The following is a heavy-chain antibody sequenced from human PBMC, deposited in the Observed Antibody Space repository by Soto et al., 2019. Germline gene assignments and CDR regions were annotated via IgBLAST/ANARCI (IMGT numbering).Heavy chain of an antibody. CDR2: INTYNGYT. Sequence: GASVKVSSKASGYTFTSCGLCCVRQAPGQGLEWMGLINTYNGYTNYPQNFQGRVTMTTDTSTGTVYMELRSLTSDDTAVYYCARDLTKGLDVWGQGTTVTVSS. V-gene: IGHV1-18*01. CDR1: GYTFTSCG. D-gene: IGHD4-4*01. CDR3: ARDLTKGLDV. J-gene: IGHJ6*02.